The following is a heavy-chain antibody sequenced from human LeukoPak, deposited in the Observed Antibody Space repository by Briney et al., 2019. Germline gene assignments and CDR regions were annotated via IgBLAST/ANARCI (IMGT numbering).Heavy chain of an antibody. CDR1: GFTVSSNY. CDR2: IYSGGST. D-gene: IGHD6-19*01. Sequence: GGSLRLSCAASGFTVSSNYMSWVRQAPGKGLEWVSVIYSGGSTYYADSVKGRFTISRDNSKNTLYLQMNSLRAEDTAVYYCARCDTEHSSGWYGYGDGMDVWGQGTTVTVSS. J-gene: IGHJ6*02. V-gene: IGHV3-66*01. CDR3: ARCDTEHSSGWYGYGDGMDV.